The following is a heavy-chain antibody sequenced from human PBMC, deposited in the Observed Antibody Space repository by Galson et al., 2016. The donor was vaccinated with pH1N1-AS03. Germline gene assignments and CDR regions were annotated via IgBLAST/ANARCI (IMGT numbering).Heavy chain of an antibody. CDR2: ISYDGRNQ. V-gene: IGHV3-30*09. J-gene: IGHJ6*02. Sequence: SLRLSCAASGFSFSSYAMHWVRQAPGKGLEWVAVISYDGRNQLYADSVKGRFAISRDTSKNTLFLQMNSLRPEDTAVYYCSGGRYGDYESGYYYGMDVWSQGTTVTVSS. CDR1: GFSFSSYA. D-gene: IGHD4-17*01. CDR3: SGGRYGDYESGYYYGMDV.